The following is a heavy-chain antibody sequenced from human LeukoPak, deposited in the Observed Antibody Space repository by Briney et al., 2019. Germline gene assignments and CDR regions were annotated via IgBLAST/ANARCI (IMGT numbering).Heavy chain of an antibody. D-gene: IGHD6-13*01. CDR1: GYTFTSYG. Sequence: SVKVSCKASGYTFTSYGISWVRQAPGQGLEWMGRIIPILGIANYAQKFQGRVTITADKSTSTAYMELSSLRSEDTAVYYCAKTSLSIAAAGTAYYYYGMDVWGQGTTVTVSS. CDR2: IIPILGIA. V-gene: IGHV1-69*04. CDR3: AKTSLSIAAAGTAYYYYGMDV. J-gene: IGHJ6*02.